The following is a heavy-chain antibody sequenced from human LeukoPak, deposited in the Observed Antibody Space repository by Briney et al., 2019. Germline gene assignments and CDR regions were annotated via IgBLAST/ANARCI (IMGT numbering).Heavy chain of an antibody. J-gene: IGHJ6*03. D-gene: IGHD2-2*02. Sequence: SETLSLTCTVSGGSISSSSYYWGWIRQPPGKGLEWIGSIYYSGSTYYNPSLKSRVTISVDTSKNQFSLKLSSVTAADTAVYYCARVSQLLYEGYYYYYMDVWGKGTTVTVSS. CDR3: ARVSQLLYEGYYYYYMDV. V-gene: IGHV4-39*07. CDR2: IYYSGST. CDR1: GGSISSSSYY.